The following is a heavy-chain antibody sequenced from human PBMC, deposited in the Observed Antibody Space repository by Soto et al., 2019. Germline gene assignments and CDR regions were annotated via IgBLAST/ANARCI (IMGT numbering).Heavy chain of an antibody. CDR2: IYYSGST. D-gene: IGHD3-3*01. Sequence: SETLSLTCTVSGGSISSSSYYWGWIRQPPGKGLEWIGSIYYSGSTYYNPSLKSRVTISVDTSKNQFSLKLSSVTAADTAVYYCASSSRHLPLGRFLEWLLSFDYWGQGTLVTVSS. V-gene: IGHV4-39*01. CDR3: ASSSRHLPLGRFLEWLLSFDY. J-gene: IGHJ4*02. CDR1: GGSISSSSYY.